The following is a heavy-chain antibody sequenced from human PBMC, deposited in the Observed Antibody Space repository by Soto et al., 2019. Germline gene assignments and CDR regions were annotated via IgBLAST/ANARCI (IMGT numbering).Heavy chain of an antibody. CDR1: GGSISSSSYY. J-gene: IGHJ5*02. D-gene: IGHD2-15*01. V-gene: IGHV4-39*01. CDR2: IYYSGST. CDR3: ASQFGRYCSGGSCWYNWFDP. Sequence: PSETLSLTCTVSGGSISSSSYYWGWIRQPPGKGLEWIGSIYYSGSTYYNPSLKSRVTISVDTSKNQFSLKLSSVTAADTAVYYCASQFGRYCSGGSCWYNWFDPWGQGTLVTVSS.